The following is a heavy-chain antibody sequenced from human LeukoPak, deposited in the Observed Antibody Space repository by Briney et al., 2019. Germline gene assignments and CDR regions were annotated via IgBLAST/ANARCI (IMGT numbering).Heavy chain of an antibody. V-gene: IGHV1-46*01. CDR1: GYTFTTYY. CDR2: INPTSGST. CDR3: ARGTMAAAVEYFDY. J-gene: IGHJ4*02. Sequence: GASVKVSCKASGYTFTTYYTHWVRQAPGQGLEWIGIINPTSGSTSYAQKFQGRVTMTRDTSTSTVYMELSSLRFDDTAVYYCARGTMAAAVEYFDYWGQGTLVTVSS. D-gene: IGHD6-13*01.